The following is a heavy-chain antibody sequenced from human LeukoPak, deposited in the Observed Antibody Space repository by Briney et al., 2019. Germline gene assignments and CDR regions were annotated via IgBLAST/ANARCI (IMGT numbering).Heavy chain of an antibody. D-gene: IGHD4-17*01. CDR2: IKQDGSEK. J-gene: IGHJ3*02. CDR3: ARVYLSWVTKAFDI. CDR1: GFTFSSYW. Sequence: GGSLRLSCAASGFTFSSYWMSWVRQAPGKGLEGVANIKQDGSEKYYVDSVKGRFTISRDNAKNSLYLQMNSLRAEDTAVYYCARVYLSWVTKAFDIWGQGTMVTVSS. V-gene: IGHV3-7*01.